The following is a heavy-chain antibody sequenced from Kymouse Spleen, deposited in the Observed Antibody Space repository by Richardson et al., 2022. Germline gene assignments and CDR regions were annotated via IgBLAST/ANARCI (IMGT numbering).Heavy chain of an antibody. V-gene: IGHV4-39*01. CDR3: AREGHSSSSGPVPYYYGMDV. Sequence: QLQLQESGPGLVKPSETLSLTCTVSGGSISSSSYYWGWIRQPPGKGLEWIGSIYYSGSTYYNPSLKSRVTISVDTSKNQFSLKLSSVTAADTAVYYCAREGHSSSSGPVPYYYGMDVWGQGTTVTVSS. CDR1: GGSISSSSYY. J-gene: IGHJ6*02. D-gene: IGHD6-6*01. CDR2: IYYSGST.